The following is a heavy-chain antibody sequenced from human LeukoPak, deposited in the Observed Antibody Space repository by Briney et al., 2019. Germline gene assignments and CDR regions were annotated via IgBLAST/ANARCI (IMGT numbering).Heavy chain of an antibody. CDR2: INPNSGGT. CDR1: GYTFTGYY. CDR3: ARDTGGVAAAAMY. J-gene: IGHJ4*02. Sequence: ASVKVSCKASGYTFTGYYMHWVRQAPGQGLEWMGWINPNSGGTNYAQKFQGRVTMTRDTSISTAYMELSRLRSDDTAVYYCARDTGGVAAAAMYWGQGTLVTVSS. V-gene: IGHV1-2*02. D-gene: IGHD2-2*01.